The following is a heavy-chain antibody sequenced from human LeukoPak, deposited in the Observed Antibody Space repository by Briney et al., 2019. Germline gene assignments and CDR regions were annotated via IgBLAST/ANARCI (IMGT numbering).Heavy chain of an antibody. D-gene: IGHD4/OR15-4a*01. Sequence: SETLSLTCTVSGGSLSSYYWSWIRQPPGKGLEWIGEINHSGSTNYNPSLKSRVTISVDTSKNQFSLKLSSVTAADTAVYYCARGYGMTMRYWGQGTLVTVSS. V-gene: IGHV4-34*01. CDR1: GGSLSSYY. CDR2: INHSGST. J-gene: IGHJ4*02. CDR3: ARGYGMTMRY.